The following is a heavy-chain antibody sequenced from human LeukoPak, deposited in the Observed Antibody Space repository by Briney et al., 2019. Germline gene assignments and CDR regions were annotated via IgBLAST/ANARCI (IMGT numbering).Heavy chain of an antibody. V-gene: IGHV1-46*01. CDR2: INPSDGST. CDR3: ARDSNSSSFDY. Sequence: GASVKVSCKVSGYTLTELSMHWVRQAPGKGLEWMGIINPSDGSTTSAQKFQGRVTVTRDTSTSTVYMELSSLRSEDTAVYYCARDSNSSSFDYWGQGILVTVSS. D-gene: IGHD6-6*01. J-gene: IGHJ4*02. CDR1: GYTLTELS.